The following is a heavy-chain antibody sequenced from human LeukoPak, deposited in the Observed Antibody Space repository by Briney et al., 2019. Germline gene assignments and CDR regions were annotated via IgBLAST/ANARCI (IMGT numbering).Heavy chain of an antibody. CDR1: GYTFTDYY. V-gene: IGHV1-2*02. J-gene: IGHJ6*03. CDR3: ARDRSPYSSTWDYYYFFMDV. CDR2: INPNIGGT. Sequence: ASVKVSCKASGYTFTDYYIHWVRQAPGQGLEWLGWINPNIGGTNYAQNFQGRVTMTRDTSVSTAYMELSRLTSDDTAVYYCARDRSPYSSTWDYYYFFMDVWGKGTTVTISS. D-gene: IGHD6-13*01.